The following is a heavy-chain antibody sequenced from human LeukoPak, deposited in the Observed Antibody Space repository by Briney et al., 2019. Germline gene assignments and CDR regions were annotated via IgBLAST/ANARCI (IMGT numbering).Heavy chain of an antibody. Sequence: SETLSLTCTVSGGSISSYYWSWTRQPPGKGLEWIGYIYTSGSTNYNPSLKSRVTISVDTSKNQFSLKLSSVTAADTAVYYCASGGLDGGDPFDYWGQGTLVTVSS. CDR1: GGSISSYY. CDR3: ASGGLDGGDPFDY. D-gene: IGHD2-21*02. CDR2: IYTSGST. J-gene: IGHJ4*02. V-gene: IGHV4-4*09.